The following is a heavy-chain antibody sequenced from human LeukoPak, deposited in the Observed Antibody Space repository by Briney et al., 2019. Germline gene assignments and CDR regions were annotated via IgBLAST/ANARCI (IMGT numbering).Heavy chain of an antibody. CDR3: ARVGAARYYYYYMDV. D-gene: IGHD2-15*01. V-gene: IGHV3-30*03. CDR2: ISKDGGNNK. CDR1: GFTFRNYG. Sequence: GGSLRLSCAASGFTFRNYGMHWVRQAPGKGLEWVAVISKDGGNNKYHADSVKGRFTVSRDNAKNSLYLQINSLRAGDTAVYYCARVGAARYYYYYMDVWGKGATVTVSS. J-gene: IGHJ6*03.